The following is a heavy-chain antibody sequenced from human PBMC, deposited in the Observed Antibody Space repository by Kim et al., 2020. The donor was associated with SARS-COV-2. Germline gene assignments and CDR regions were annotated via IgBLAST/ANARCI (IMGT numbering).Heavy chain of an antibody. CDR3: ARDAYYDFWSGPGHYMDV. CDR2: IWYDGSNK. CDR1: GFTFSSYG. V-gene: IGHV3-33*01. J-gene: IGHJ6*03. D-gene: IGHD3-3*01. Sequence: GGSLRLSCAASGFTFSSYGMHWVRQAPGKGLEWVAVIWYDGSNKYYVDSVKGRFTISRDNSKNTLYLQMNSLRAEDTAVYYCARDAYYDFWSGPGHYMDVWGKGTTVTVSS.